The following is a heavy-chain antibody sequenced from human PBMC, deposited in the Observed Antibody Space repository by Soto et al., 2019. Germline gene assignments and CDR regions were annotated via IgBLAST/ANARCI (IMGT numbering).Heavy chain of an antibody. V-gene: IGHV1-2*02. CDR3: ARDGGASAVSRFDT. Sequence: ASVKVSCKASGYTFTGYYMHWVRQAPGHGLEWMGWINPTSGGTNYAQKFQGRVTMTRDTSKSTAHMTLSRLRSADTAAYYCARDGGASAVSRFDTWRQGTLVTVSS. CDR1: GYTFTGYY. CDR2: INPTSGGT. D-gene: IGHD6-13*01. J-gene: IGHJ5*02.